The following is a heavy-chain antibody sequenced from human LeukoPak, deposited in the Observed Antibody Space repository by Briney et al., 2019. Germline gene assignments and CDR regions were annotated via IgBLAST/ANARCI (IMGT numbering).Heavy chain of an antibody. V-gene: IGHV1-46*01. CDR2: INPDGGRT. D-gene: IGHD3-22*01. CDR3: ARDPYYDKSGSGDYYYYMDV. Sequence: ASVKVSCKASGYIFITYYIHWVRQAPGQGLEWMGIINPDGGRTCYAQKFQGRVTMTRDTSTSTVYMELSSLRSEDTAVYYCARDPYYDKSGSGDYYYYMDVWGEGTTVTVSS. CDR1: GYIFITYY. J-gene: IGHJ6*03.